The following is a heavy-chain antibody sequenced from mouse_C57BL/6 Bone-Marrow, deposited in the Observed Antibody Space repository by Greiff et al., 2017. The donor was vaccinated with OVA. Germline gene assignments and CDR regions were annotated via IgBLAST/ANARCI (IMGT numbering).Heavy chain of an antibody. CDR2: IFPGSGST. CDR3: ARERVYGPSHWYFDV. CDR1: GYTFTDYY. D-gene: IGHD1-1*01. V-gene: IGHV1-75*01. Sequence: QVQLKESGPELVKPGASVKISCKASGYTFTDYYINWVKQRPGQGLEWIGWIFPGSGSTYYNEKFKGKATLTVDKSSSTAYMLLSSLTSEDSAVYFCARERVYGPSHWYFDVWGTGTTVTVSS. J-gene: IGHJ1*03.